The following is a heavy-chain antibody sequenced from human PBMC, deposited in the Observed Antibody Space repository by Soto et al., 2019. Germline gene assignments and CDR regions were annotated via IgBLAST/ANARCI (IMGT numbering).Heavy chain of an antibody. CDR1: GGSINSDDSF. V-gene: IGHV4-39*07. CDR2: LYYGGST. J-gene: IGHJ5*02. Sequence: PSETLSLTCSVSGGSINSDDSFWGWVRQSPGKGLEWIGSLYYGGSTFYNPSLKSRVTISLDTSKNQFSLRLTSVTAEDTAVYYCAKEGTTSPYNWFDPWGQGTLVTVSS. CDR3: AKEGTTSPYNWFDP. D-gene: IGHD2-2*01.